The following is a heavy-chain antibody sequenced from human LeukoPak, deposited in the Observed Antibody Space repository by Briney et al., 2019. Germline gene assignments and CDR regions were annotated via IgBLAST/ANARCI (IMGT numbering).Heavy chain of an antibody. CDR3: AYLGGTSWLAPDL. V-gene: IGHV1-2*02. Sequence: ASVKVSCKASGYTFTGYYMHWVRQAPGQGLEWMGWTNPNSGGTNYAQKFQGRVTMTRDTSISTAYMELSRLRSDDTAVYYCAYLGGTSWLAPDLWGQGTLVTVSS. CDR2: TNPNSGGT. J-gene: IGHJ5*02. CDR1: GYTFTGYY. D-gene: IGHD6-13*01.